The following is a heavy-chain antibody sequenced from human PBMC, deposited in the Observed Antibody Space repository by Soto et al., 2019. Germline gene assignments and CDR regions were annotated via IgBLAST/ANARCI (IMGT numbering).Heavy chain of an antibody. CDR3: AASNYPNYYYYGMDV. D-gene: IGHD4-4*01. CDR1: GFTFTSSA. CDR2: IVVGSGNT. V-gene: IGHV1-58*01. Sequence: ASVKVSCKASGFTFTSSAVQWVRQARGQRLEWIGWIVVGSGNTNYAQKFQERVTITRDMSTSTAYMELSSLRSEDTAVYYCAASNYPNYYYYGMDVWGQGTTVTVSS. J-gene: IGHJ6*02.